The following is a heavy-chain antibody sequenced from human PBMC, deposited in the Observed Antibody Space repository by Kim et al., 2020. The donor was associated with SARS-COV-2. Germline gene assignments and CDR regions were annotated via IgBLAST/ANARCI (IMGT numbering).Heavy chain of an antibody. Sequence: GGSLRLSCAASGFTFSSYGMHWVRQAPGKGLEWVAVISYDGSNKYYADSVKGRFTISRDNSKNTLYLQMNSLRAEDTAVYYCATHVEYGSGSSDYWGQGT. CDR3: ATHVEYGSGSSDY. CDR1: GFTFSSYG. CDR2: ISYDGSNK. D-gene: IGHD3-10*01. J-gene: IGHJ4*02. V-gene: IGHV3-30*03.